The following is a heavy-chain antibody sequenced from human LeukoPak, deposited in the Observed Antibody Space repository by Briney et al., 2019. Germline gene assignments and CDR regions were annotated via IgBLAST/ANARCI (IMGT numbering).Heavy chain of an antibody. Sequence: GGSLRLSCAASGFTFSSYSMNWVRQAPGKGLEWVSSISSSSSYIYYADSVKGRFTISRDNAKNSLYLQMNSLRAEDTAVYYCARDHTVTGPIDYWGQGTLVTVSS. V-gene: IGHV3-21*01. CDR1: GFTFSSYS. CDR3: ARDHTVTGPIDY. D-gene: IGHD1-14*01. J-gene: IGHJ4*02. CDR2: ISSSSSYI.